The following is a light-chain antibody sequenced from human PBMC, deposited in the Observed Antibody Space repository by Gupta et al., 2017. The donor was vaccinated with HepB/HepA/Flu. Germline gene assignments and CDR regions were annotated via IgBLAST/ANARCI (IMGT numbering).Light chain of an antibody. J-gene: IGLJ2*01. V-gene: IGLV3-19*01. CDR1: SLRNYH. CDR3: SSRDSSGKHPVL. Sequence: SSELTQDPAVSMALGQTVRITCQGDSLRNYHASWYQQRPGQAPLLVMYVENNRPPGIPDRFSGSGSGKTASLTITGAQAEDEADYDCSSRDSSGKHPVLFGGGTKLTVL. CDR2: VEN.